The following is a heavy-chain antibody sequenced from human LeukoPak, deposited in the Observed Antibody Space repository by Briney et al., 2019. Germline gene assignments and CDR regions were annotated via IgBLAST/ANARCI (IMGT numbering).Heavy chain of an antibody. CDR2: ITSDGRTT. CDR3: ARAAYSSSWPNYYFYYYMDV. D-gene: IGHD6-13*01. CDR1: GFSFSTSW. V-gene: IGHV3-74*01. Sequence: GGSLRLSCAASGFSFSTSWMHWFRQGPGRGLVWVSRITSDGRTTIYADSVKGRFSISRDNAKNTLYLQMNSLRAEDTAVYYCARAAYSSSWPNYYFYYYMDVWGKGTTVTVSS. J-gene: IGHJ6*03.